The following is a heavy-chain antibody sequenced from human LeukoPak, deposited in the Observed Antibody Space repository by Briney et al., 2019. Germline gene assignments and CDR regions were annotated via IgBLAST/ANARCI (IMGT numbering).Heavy chain of an antibody. D-gene: IGHD3-22*01. J-gene: IGHJ4*02. V-gene: IGHV3-21*01. Sequence: GGSLRLSCAASGFTFSSYAMSWVRQAPGKGLEWVASISRSGSHIYYADSVRGRFSISRDNAKNSLYLQMNSLRAEDTAVYYCARELDSSGYDFWGQGTLVTVSS. CDR2: ISRSGSHI. CDR1: GFTFSSYA. CDR3: ARELDSSGYDF.